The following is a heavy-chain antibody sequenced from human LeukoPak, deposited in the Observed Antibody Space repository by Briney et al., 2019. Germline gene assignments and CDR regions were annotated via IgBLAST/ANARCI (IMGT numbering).Heavy chain of an antibody. CDR2: ITSGSNYI. CDR1: GITFSSST. Sequence: GGSLRLSCAASGITFSSSTMNWVRQAPGKGLEWVSSITSGSNYIYYADSVKGRFTISRDNAKNSVFLQINSLRAEDTAVYFCARAGYGGNSLDYWGQGTLVTVSS. CDR3: ARAGYGGNSLDY. J-gene: IGHJ4*02. D-gene: IGHD4-23*01. V-gene: IGHV3-21*01.